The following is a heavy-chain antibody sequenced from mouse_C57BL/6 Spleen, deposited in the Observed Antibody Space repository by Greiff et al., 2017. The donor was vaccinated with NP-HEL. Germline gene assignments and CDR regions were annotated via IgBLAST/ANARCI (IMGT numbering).Heavy chain of an antibody. CDR2: INPGSGGT. J-gene: IGHJ2*01. CDR1: GYAFTNYL. Sequence: QVQLQQSGAELVRPGTSVKVSCKASGYAFTNYLIEWVKQRPGQGLEWIGVINPGSGGTNYNEKFKGKATLTADKSSSTAYMQLSSLTSEDSAVYFCARRSNYVDYWGQGTTLTVSS. CDR3: ARRSNYVDY. V-gene: IGHV1-54*01.